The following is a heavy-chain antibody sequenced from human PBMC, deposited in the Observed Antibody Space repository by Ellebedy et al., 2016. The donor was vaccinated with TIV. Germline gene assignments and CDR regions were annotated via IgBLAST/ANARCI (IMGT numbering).Heavy chain of an antibody. Sequence: MPSETLSLTCAVSGGSISSGGYSWSWIRQPPGKGLEWIGYIWHSGNSYYNPSLKSRVTISVDRSKNHFSLKLSSVTAADTAVYYCARAGEFITFGGAFDYWGQGTLVTVSS. V-gene: IGHV4-30-2*01. CDR2: IWHSGNS. CDR1: GGSISSGGYS. D-gene: IGHD3-16*01. CDR3: ARAGEFITFGGAFDY. J-gene: IGHJ4*02.